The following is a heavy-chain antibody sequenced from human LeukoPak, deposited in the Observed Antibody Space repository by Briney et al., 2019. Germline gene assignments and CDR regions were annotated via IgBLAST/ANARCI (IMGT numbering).Heavy chain of an antibody. CDR2: IYSGDT. CDR1: GFTVSSNS. Sequence: GGSLRLSCTVSGFTVSSNSMSWVRQAPGKGLEWVSFIYSGDTHYSDSVKGRFTISRDHSKNTLYLQMNSLRAEDTAVYYCARGRYYYDSNGYYGGDYWGQGTLVTVSS. V-gene: IGHV3-53*05. CDR3: ARGRYYYDSNGYYGGDY. J-gene: IGHJ4*02. D-gene: IGHD3-22*01.